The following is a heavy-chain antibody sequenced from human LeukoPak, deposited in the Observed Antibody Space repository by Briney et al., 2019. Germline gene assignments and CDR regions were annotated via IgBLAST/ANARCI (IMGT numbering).Heavy chain of an antibody. V-gene: IGHV4-39*02. D-gene: IGHD1-26*01. CDR1: GGSISSSSYY. J-gene: IGHJ4*02. CDR2: IYYSGST. Sequence: SETLSLTCAVSGGSISSSSYYWGWIRQPPGKGLQWIGSIYYSGSTYYSPSPKSRVTMSVDTSKNHFSLKLSSVTAADTAVYYCARASGSYYEDFDYWGQGTLVTVSS. CDR3: ARASGSYYEDFDY.